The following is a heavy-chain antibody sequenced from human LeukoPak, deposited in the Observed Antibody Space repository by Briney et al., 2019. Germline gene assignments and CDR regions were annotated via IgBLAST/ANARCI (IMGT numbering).Heavy chain of an antibody. CDR1: GFSFSSYA. CDR3: AKDHEGIVVVPITIGL. CDR2: ISGSGSTT. Sequence: PGGSLRLSCAASGFSFSSYAMNWVRQAPGKGLEWVAAISGSGSTTYYADSVKGRFTVSRDNSRKTLHLQMNSLRAEDTAVYYWAKDHEGIVVVPITIGLWGQGTLVTGSS. D-gene: IGHD2-2*01. V-gene: IGHV3-23*01. J-gene: IGHJ4*02.